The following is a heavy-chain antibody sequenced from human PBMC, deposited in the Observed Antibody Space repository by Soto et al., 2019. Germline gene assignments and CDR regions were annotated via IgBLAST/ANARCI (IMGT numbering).Heavy chain of an antibody. CDR1: GGSISSSSYY. D-gene: IGHD2-21*02. CDR3: ARLYVVVTAIRYYYYGMDV. CDR2: IYYSGST. Sequence: SETLSLTCTVSGGSISSSSYYWGWIRQPPGKGLEWIGSIYYSGSTYYNPSLKSRVTISVDTSKNQFSLKLSSVTAADTAVYYCARLYVVVTAIRYYYYGMDVWGQGTTVIVS. V-gene: IGHV4-39*01. J-gene: IGHJ6*02.